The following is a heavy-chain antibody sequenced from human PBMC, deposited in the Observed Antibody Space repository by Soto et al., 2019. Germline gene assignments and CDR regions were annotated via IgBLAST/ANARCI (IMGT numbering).Heavy chain of an antibody. CDR2: ISGSGGST. J-gene: IGHJ4*02. V-gene: IGHV3-23*01. D-gene: IGHD3-22*01. CDR1: GFTFSSYA. Sequence: GGSLRLSCAASGFTFSSYAMSWVRQAPGKGLEWVSAISGSGGSTYYADSVKGRFTISRDNSKNTLYLQMNSLRAEDTAVYYCAKRAYDSSGYYYGASFDYWGQGTLVTVSS. CDR3: AKRAYDSSGYYYGASFDY.